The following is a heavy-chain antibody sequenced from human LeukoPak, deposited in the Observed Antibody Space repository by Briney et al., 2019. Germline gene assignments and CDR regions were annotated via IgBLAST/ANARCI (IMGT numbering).Heavy chain of an antibody. D-gene: IGHD6-13*01. J-gene: IGHJ5*02. V-gene: IGHV3-21*01. CDR1: GFTFSSYS. CDR2: ISSSSSYI. CDR3: ARGTREQQLDNWFDP. Sequence: GGSLRLSCAASGFTFSSYSMNWVRQAPGKGLEWVSSISSSSSYIYYADSVKGRFTISRDNAKNSLYLQMNSLRAEDTAVYYCARGTREQQLDNWFDPWGQGTLVTVSS.